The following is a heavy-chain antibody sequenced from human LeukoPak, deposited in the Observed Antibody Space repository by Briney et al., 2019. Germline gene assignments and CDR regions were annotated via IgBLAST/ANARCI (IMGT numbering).Heavy chain of an antibody. CDR3: ARVGGWYYYGMDV. CDR1: GFTFNSYW. D-gene: IGHD6-19*01. J-gene: IGHJ6*02. Sequence: GGSLRLSCAASGFTFNSYWMNWVRQAPGKGLEWVANIKQDGSEEYYADSVMGRFTISRDNAKDSLYLHMNSLRAEDTAVYYCARVGGWYYYGMDVWGQGTTVTVSS. CDR2: IKQDGSEE. V-gene: IGHV3-7*01.